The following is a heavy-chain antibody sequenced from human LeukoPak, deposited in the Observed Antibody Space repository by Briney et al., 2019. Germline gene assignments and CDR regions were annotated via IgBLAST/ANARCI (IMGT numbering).Heavy chain of an antibody. D-gene: IGHD1-1*01. V-gene: IGHV3-21*01. CDR1: GFTFSSYS. CDR3: ARDPQLKVVYYYYGMDV. CDR2: ISSSSSYI. J-gene: IGHJ6*02. Sequence: GGSLRLSCAASGFTFSSYSMNWVRQAPGKGLEWVSSISSSSSYIYYADSVKGRFTISRDNVKNSLYLQMNSLRAEDTAVYYCARDPQLKVVYYYYGMDVWGQGTTVAVSS.